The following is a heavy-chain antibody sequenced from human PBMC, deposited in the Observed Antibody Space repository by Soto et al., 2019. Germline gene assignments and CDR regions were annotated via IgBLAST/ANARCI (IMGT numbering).Heavy chain of an antibody. CDR2: SKNKADSYTT. CDR3: TVWWMGNDFGAA. V-gene: IGHV3-72*01. D-gene: IGHD2-21*01. J-gene: IGHJ4*02. Sequence: EVQLVESGGGLVQPGGSLRLSCAASGFTFSDYYMDWVRQAPGKGLEWVGRSKNKADSYTTEYAASVTGRFSISRDASKNSLYLQMNSLKTEDTAVYYCTVWWMGNDFGAAWGQGILVTVSS. CDR1: GFTFSDYY.